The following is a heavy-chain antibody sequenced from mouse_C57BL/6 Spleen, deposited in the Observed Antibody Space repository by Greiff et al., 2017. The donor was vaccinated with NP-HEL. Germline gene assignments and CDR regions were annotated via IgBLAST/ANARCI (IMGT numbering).Heavy chain of an antibody. D-gene: IGHD2-1*01. Sequence: EVQGVESGGGLVQPGGSLKLSCAASGFTFSDYYMYWVRQTPEKRLEWVAYISNGGGSTYYPDTVKGRFTISRDNAKNTLYLQMSRLKSEDTAMYYCARSDYGNYPLDYWGQGTTLTVSS. CDR1: GFTFSDYY. CDR3: ARSDYGNYPLDY. CDR2: ISNGGGST. V-gene: IGHV5-12*01. J-gene: IGHJ2*01.